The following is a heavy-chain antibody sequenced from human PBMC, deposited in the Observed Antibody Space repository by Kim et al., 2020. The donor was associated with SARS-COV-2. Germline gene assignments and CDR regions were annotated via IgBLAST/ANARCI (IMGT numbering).Heavy chain of an antibody. J-gene: IGHJ6*02. Sequence: SETLSLTCTVSGGSISSSSYYWGWIRQPPGKGLEWIGSIYYSGSTYYNPSLKSRVTISVDTSKNQFSLKLSSVTAADTAVYYCASRGYSSSWYGDYYYYGMDVWGQGTTVTVSS. CDR1: GGSISSSSYY. CDR3: ASRGYSSSWYGDYYYYGMDV. CDR2: IYYSGST. V-gene: IGHV4-39*01. D-gene: IGHD6-13*01.